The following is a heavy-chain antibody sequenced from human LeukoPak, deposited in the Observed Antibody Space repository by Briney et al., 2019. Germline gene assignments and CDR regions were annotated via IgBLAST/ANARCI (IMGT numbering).Heavy chain of an antibody. CDR3: ARDSSYSSGWAYFDY. CDR1: GFTFSSYA. CDR2: ISYDGSNK. V-gene: IGHV3-30*04. D-gene: IGHD3-22*01. J-gene: IGHJ4*02. Sequence: GRSLRLSCAASGFTFSSYAMHWVRQAPGKGLEWVAVISYDGSNKYYADSVKGRFTISRDNSKNTLYLQMNSLRAEDTAVYYCARDSSYSSGWAYFDYWGQGTLVTVSS.